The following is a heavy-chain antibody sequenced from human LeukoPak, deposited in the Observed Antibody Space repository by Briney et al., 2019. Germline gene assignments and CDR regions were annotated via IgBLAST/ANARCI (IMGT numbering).Heavy chain of an antibody. CDR2: INTNTGNP. J-gene: IGHJ6*02. V-gene: IGHV7-4-1*02. Sequence: PPASVKVSCKASGYTFTSYAMNWVRQAPGQGLEWMGWINTNTGNPTYAQGFTGRFVFSLDTSVSTAYLQISSLKAEDTAVYYCARDEGPPRYGSGSPYPIYYYGMDVWGQGTTVTVSS. CDR1: GYTFTSYA. D-gene: IGHD3-10*01. CDR3: ARDEGPPRYGSGSPYPIYYYGMDV.